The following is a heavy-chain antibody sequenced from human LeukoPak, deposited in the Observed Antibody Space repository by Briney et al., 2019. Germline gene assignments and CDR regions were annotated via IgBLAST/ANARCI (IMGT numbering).Heavy chain of an antibody. CDR2: INHSGST. CDR1: GGSFSGYY. Sequence: SETLSLTCAVYGGSFSGYYWSWIRQPPGKGLEWIGEINHSGSTNYNPSLKSRVTISVDTSKNQFSLKLSSMTAADTAVYYCARGRSRSSGWYESLDTGNRRRYFDLWGRGTLVTVSS. V-gene: IGHV4-34*01. CDR3: ARGRSRSSGWYESLDTGNRRRYFDL. D-gene: IGHD6-19*01. J-gene: IGHJ2*01.